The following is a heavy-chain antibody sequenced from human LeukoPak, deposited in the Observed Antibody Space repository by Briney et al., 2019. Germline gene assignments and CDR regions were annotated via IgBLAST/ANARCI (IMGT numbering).Heavy chain of an antibody. D-gene: IGHD3-3*01. Sequence: ASVKVSCKASGYTFTGYYMHWVRQAPGQGLEWMGWINPNSGGTNYEQKFQGRVTMTSDTSISKAYMGLSRLRSDDTDVYYCAREGSTIFGVVNSGSSEPLDYWGQGTLVTVSS. CDR3: AREGSTIFGVVNSGSSEPLDY. CDR1: GYTFTGYY. CDR2: INPNSGGT. J-gene: IGHJ4*02. V-gene: IGHV1-2*02.